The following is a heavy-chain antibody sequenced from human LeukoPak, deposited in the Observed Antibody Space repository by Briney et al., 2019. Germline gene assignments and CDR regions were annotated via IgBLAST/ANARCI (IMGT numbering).Heavy chain of an antibody. V-gene: IGHV3-23*01. D-gene: IGHD3-3*01. CDR2: ISGGGDNR. CDR3: ARQTGVGLFILP. J-gene: IGHJ4*02. CDR1: GFTFSTYS. Sequence: TGGSLRLSCAASGFTFSTYSMTWVRQAPGKGLEWVSIISGGGDNRYYADSVKGRFTISRDNSKNTLYLQMNSLRAEDTAVYYCARQTGVGLFILPGGQGTLVTVSS.